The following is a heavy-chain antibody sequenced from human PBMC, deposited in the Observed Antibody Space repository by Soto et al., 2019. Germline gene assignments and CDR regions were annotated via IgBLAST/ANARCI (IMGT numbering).Heavy chain of an antibody. Sequence: ASVKVSCKASGYTFTSYYIHWVRQAPGQGLEWMGIISPSGGSTSYAQKFQGRVTMTRDTSTSTVYMELSSLRSDDTAVYYCARQQQWLASPPDYWGQGTLVTVPQ. D-gene: IGHD6-19*01. V-gene: IGHV1-46*01. J-gene: IGHJ4*02. CDR2: ISPSGGST. CDR1: GYTFTSYY. CDR3: ARQQQWLASPPDY.